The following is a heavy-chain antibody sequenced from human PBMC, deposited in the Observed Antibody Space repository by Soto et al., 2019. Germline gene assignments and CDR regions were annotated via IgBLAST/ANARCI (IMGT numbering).Heavy chain of an antibody. CDR1: GFTFSNAW. Sequence: GGSLRLSCAASGFTFSNAWMNWVRQAPGKGLEWVGRIKSKTDGGTTDYAAPVKGRFTISRDDSKNTLYLQMNSLKTEDTAVYYCTTDSSIVVVVAATVSPYYYYGMDVWGQGTTVTVSS. V-gene: IGHV3-15*07. CDR2: IKSKTDGGTT. D-gene: IGHD2-15*01. CDR3: TTDSSIVVVVAATVSPYYYYGMDV. J-gene: IGHJ6*02.